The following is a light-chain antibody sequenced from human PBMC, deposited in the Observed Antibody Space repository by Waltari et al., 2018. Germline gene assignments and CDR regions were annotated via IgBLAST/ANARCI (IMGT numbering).Light chain of an antibody. V-gene: IGLV2-14*01. CDR2: EVS. Sequence: QSALTQPASVSGSPGQSITISCTGTSSDVGGYNYASWYQQHPGKAPKLMIYEVSKRPSGVSNRFSGSKSGNTASLTISGLQAEDEADYYCSSYTSSSTYVVFGGGTKLTVL. J-gene: IGLJ2*01. CDR1: SSDVGGYNY. CDR3: SSYTSSSTYVV.